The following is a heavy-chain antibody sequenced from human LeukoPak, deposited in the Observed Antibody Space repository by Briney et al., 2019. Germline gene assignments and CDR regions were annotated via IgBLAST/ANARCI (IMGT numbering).Heavy chain of an antibody. CDR2: ITGSGSTR. CDR1: GFTFSSYA. J-gene: IGHJ4*02. CDR3: AREIAADRGFDS. D-gene: IGHD6-6*01. V-gene: IGHV3-23*01. Sequence: GGSLRLSCAASGFTFSSYAMTWVRQAPGKGLEWVSAITGSGSTRFYADSVKGRFTISRDNSKSTLYLQMNSLRAEDSAVYYCAREIAADRGFDSWGQGTLVTVSS.